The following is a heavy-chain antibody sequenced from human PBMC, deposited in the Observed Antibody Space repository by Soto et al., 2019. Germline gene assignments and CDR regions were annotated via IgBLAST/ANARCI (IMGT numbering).Heavy chain of an antibody. CDR1: GFTFSSYA. CDR2: ISGSGGST. V-gene: IGHV3-23*01. Sequence: EVQLLESGGGLVQPGGSLRLSCAASGFTFSSYAISWVRQAPGKGLEWVSAISGSGGSTYYADSVKGRFTISRDNSKNTLSLQMNSLRAEDTAVYYCAKYRKNGMVTPTGMDVWGQGTTVTVSS. CDR3: AKYRKNGMVTPTGMDV. J-gene: IGHJ6*02. D-gene: IGHD5-18*01.